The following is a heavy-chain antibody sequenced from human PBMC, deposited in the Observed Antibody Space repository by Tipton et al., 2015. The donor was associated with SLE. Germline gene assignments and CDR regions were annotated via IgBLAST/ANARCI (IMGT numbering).Heavy chain of an antibody. CDR2: IYYSGST. CDR3: ARDDVYSSGWYGFDI. V-gene: IGHV4-59*11. D-gene: IGHD6-19*01. CDR1: GGSTSSHY. Sequence: TLSLTCTVSGGSTSSHYWSWIRQPPGKGLEWIGYIYYSGSTNYNPSLKSRVTISVDTSKNQFSLKLSSVTAADTAVYYCARDDVYSSGWYGFDIWGQGTMVTVSS. J-gene: IGHJ3*02.